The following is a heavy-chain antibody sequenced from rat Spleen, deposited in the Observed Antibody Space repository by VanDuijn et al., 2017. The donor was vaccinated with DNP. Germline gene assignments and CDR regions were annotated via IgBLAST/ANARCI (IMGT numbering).Heavy chain of an antibody. CDR2: IGSPAYAP. D-gene: IGHD1-4*01. CDR1: GFTFSAYY. V-gene: IGHV5-27*01. Sequence: EVQLVESGGGLVQPGRSLKLSCAASGFTFSAYYLAWVRQAPPKGLEWVAYIGSPAYAPYYTDSVKGRFAISRDNAKSTLYLQMNSLRSEDMATYYCTTEAGIPYFDYWGQGVMVTVSS. CDR3: TTEAGIPYFDY. J-gene: IGHJ2*01.